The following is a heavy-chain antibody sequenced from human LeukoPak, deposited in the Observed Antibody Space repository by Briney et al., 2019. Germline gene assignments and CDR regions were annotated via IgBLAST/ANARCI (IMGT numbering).Heavy chain of an antibody. CDR3: AGVRGVISLNNYFDY. J-gene: IGHJ4*02. CDR2: INPNSGGT. Sequence: ASVKVSCKASGYTFTGYYMHWVRQAPGQGLEWMGWINPNSGGTNYAQKFQGRVTMTRDTSISTAYMELSRLRSDDTAVYYCAGVRGVISLNNYFDYWGQGTLVTVSS. V-gene: IGHV1-2*02. D-gene: IGHD3-10*01. CDR1: GYTFTGYY.